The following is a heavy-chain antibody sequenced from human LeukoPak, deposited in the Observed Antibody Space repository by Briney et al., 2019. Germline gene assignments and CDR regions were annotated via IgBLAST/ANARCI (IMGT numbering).Heavy chain of an antibody. CDR1: GGSVSSGSCY. V-gene: IGHV4-61*01. D-gene: IGHD6-13*01. J-gene: IGHJ3*02. CDR3: ARGGSSWYSDAFDI. Sequence: PSETLSLTCTVSGGSVSSGSCYWSWIRQPPGKGLEWIGYIYYSGSTNYNPSLKSRVTISVDTSKNQFSLKLSSVTAADTAVYYCARGGSSWYSDAFDIWRQGTMVTVSS. CDR2: IYYSGST.